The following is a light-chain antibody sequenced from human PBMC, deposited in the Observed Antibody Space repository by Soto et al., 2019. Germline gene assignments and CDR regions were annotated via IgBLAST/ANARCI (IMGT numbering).Light chain of an antibody. V-gene: IGKV1-39*01. J-gene: IGKJ2*01. CDR3: QQSYSTPYT. CDR1: QTISSY. CDR2: GES. Sequence: DIQMTQSPSSLSASVGDRVTITCRASQTISSYLNWYQQKPGKAPKLLIYGESSLQSGVPSRFSGSGSGKDFTLTISSLQPEDFATYYCQQSYSTPYTFGQGTKLEIK.